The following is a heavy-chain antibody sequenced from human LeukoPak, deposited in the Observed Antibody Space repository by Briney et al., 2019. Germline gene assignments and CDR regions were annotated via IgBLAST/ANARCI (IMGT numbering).Heavy chain of an antibody. Sequence: ASVKVSCKASGGTFSSYAISWVRQAPGQGLEWMGRIIPIFGTANYAQKFQGRVTITTDESTSTAYMELSSLRSEDTAVYYCARSGASYSNFDYWGQGTLVTVSS. D-gene: IGHD1-26*01. CDR1: GGTFSSYA. V-gene: IGHV1-69*05. CDR2: IIPIFGTA. CDR3: ARSGASYSNFDY. J-gene: IGHJ4*02.